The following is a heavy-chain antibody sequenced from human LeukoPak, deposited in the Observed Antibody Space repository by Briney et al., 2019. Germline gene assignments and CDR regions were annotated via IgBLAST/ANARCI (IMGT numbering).Heavy chain of an antibody. D-gene: IGHD5-12*01. J-gene: IGHJ4*02. V-gene: IGHV3-23*01. CDR1: GFTFNSYA. CDR2: ISGSGGST. Sequence: GGSLRLSCAASGFTFNSYAMSCVRQAPGKGLEWVSAISGSGGSTYYADSVKGRFTISRDNSKNTLYLQMNSLRAEDTAVYYCARSGYSGYDFPSDYWGQGTLVTVSS. CDR3: ARSGYSGYDFPSDY.